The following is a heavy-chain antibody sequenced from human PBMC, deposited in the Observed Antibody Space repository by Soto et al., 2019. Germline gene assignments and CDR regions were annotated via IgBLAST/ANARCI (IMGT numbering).Heavy chain of an antibody. J-gene: IGHJ6*02. CDR1: GFTFSSYA. CDR3: AKVGVGANENYYYYYGMDV. D-gene: IGHD1-26*01. V-gene: IGHV3-23*01. CDR2: ISGSGGST. Sequence: GGSLRLSCAASGFTFSSYAMSWVRQAPGKGLEWVSAISGSGGSTYYADSVKGRFTISRDNSKNTLYLQMNSLRAEDTAVYYCAKVGVGANENYYYYYGMDVWGQGTTVTVSS.